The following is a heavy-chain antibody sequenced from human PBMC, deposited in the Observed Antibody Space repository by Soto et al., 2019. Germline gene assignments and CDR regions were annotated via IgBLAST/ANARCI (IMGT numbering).Heavy chain of an antibody. Sequence: ASVKVSCKASGYTFSNYGITWVRQAPGQGLEWIGWNSAYNGNVNYVQKFQGRLTMTTDTSTSTAYMELRSLRSDDTAVYYCVRDALSCSGSHYSVHCGHGALVPVSA. V-gene: IGHV1-18*01. CDR2: NSAYNGNV. D-gene: IGHD6-13*01. CDR3: VRDALSCSGSHYSVH. CDR1: GYTFSNYG. J-gene: IGHJ4*01.